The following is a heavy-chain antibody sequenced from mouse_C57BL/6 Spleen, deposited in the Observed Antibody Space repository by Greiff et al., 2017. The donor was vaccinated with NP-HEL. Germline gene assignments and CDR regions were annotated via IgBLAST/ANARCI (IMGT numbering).Heavy chain of an antibody. V-gene: IGHV14-4*01. J-gene: IGHJ4*01. CDR2: IDPENGDT. CDR3: TTRCDAMDY. CDR1: GFNIKDDY. Sequence: VQLQQSGAELVRPGASVKLSCTASGFNIKDDYMHWVKQRPEQGLEWIGWIDPENGDTEYASKFQGKATITVDTSSNTAYLQLSILTSEDTAVSYCTTRCDAMDYWGQGTSVTVSS.